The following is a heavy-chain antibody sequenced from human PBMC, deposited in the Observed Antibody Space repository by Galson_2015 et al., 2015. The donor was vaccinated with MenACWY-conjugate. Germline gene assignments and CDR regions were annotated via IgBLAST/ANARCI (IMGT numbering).Heavy chain of an antibody. CDR2: ISANNCAT. CDR3: VRGEAYANSPDY. J-gene: IGHJ4*02. Sequence: VKVSCKASGCTFYLYGISWVRQAPGRGLEGMAWISANNCATNYAQNIQGRLTMTTDTSTSTACMELRSLRSEDTAVYYCVRGEAYANSPDYWGQGTLVTVSS. V-gene: IGHV1-18*01. D-gene: IGHD4-23*01. CDR1: GCTFYLYG.